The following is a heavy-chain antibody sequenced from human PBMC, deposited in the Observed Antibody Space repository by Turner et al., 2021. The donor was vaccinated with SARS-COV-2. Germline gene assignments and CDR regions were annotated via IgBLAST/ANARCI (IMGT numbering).Heavy chain of an antibody. Sequence: QGQLVHSGAEVKKRGASVKGSCKASGYPFTGYDRHWVRQAPGQGLEGMGWIKPNSGGTNDAQKVQGRVHMTRDKAISNAYMVLRRLRSEDTAVYYWARSPKWSGDYPRYYFDYWGQGTLVTVSS. D-gene: IGHD3-3*01. CDR1: GYPFTGYD. CDR3: ARSPKWSGDYPRYYFDY. CDR2: IKPNSGGT. V-gene: IGHV1-2*02. J-gene: IGHJ4*02.